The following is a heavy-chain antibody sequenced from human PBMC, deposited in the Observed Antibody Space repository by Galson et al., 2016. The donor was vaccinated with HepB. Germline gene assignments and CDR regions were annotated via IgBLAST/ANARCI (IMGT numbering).Heavy chain of an antibody. V-gene: IGHV3-23*01. CDR1: GFTFNTYA. CDR3: AMMEDSRGYFSLYFHY. Sequence: SLRLSCAGSGFTFNTYAMTWVRQAPGKGLEWVSGISGSGRNTYYADSVKGRFTISRDKSKDTVYLQMHSLRAEDKAIYYCAMMEDSRGYFSLYFHYWGQGTLVTVSS. J-gene: IGHJ4*02. D-gene: IGHD3-22*01. CDR2: ISGSGRNT.